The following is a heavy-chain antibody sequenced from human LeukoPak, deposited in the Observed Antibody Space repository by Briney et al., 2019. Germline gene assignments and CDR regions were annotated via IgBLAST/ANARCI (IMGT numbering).Heavy chain of an antibody. J-gene: IGHJ4*02. Sequence: GGSLLLSCAASGFTFTTYWMSWIRRAPGKGLEWVANIKQDGSEKYYMDSGKGRFTISRDNAKNSLYLQMNSLRAEDTAVYYCARVASAVPDNWGQGTLVTVSS. CDR3: ARVASAVPDN. CDR2: IKQDGSEK. CDR1: GFTFTTYW. D-gene: IGHD6-25*01. V-gene: IGHV3-7*04.